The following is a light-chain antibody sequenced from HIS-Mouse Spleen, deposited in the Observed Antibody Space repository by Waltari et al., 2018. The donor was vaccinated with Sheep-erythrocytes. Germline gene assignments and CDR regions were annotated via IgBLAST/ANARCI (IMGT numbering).Light chain of an antibody. J-gene: IGLJ3*02. CDR1: SSDGGGSNS. Sequence: QSALTQPPSASGSPGQSVTISCTGTSSDGGGSNSVPWSQQHPGKAPKLMIYEVSKRPSGVPDRFSGSKSGNPASLTVSGLHAEDEADYYCSSYAGSNNWVFGGGTKLTVL. V-gene: IGLV2-8*01. CDR3: SSYAGSNNWV. CDR2: EVS.